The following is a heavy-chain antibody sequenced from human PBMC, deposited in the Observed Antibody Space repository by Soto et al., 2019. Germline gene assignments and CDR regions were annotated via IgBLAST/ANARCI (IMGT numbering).Heavy chain of an antibody. CDR1: GYTFTSYG. CDR2: ISAYNGNT. CDR3: ASDGVTALSFHAFDI. D-gene: IGHD2-21*02. V-gene: IGHV1-18*01. Sequence: QVQLVQSGAEVKKPGASVKVSCKASGYTFTSYGISWVRQAPGQGLEWMGWISAYNGNTNYAQKLQGRVTMTTDTSTRTAYMGLRSLRSDDTAVYYCASDGVTALSFHAFDIWGQGTMVTVSS. J-gene: IGHJ3*02.